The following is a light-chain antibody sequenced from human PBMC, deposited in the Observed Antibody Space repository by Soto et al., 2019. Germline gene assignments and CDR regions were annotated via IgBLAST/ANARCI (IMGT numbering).Light chain of an antibody. CDR1: SSDIGYSMY. Sequence: QSALTQPASVSGSPGQSITISCTGTSSDIGYSMYVSWLQQHPGKAPKSMIYEVTTRSAGVSNRYSGSKSGNTASLTISGLQAEDEAYYYCSSYTSTGTWVFGGGTKVTVL. J-gene: IGLJ3*02. CDR2: EVT. V-gene: IGLV2-14*01. CDR3: SSYTSTGTWV.